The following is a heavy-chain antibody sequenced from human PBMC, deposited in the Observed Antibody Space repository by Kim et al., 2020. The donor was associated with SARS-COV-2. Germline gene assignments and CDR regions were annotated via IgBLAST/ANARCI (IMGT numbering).Heavy chain of an antibody. J-gene: IGHJ4*02. V-gene: IGHV4-39*01. CDR3: ASLQYSSGWMDY. Sequence: YYNPSLKRRITISVRTSKNQFSLKLTSVTAADTAVYYCASLQYSSGWMDYWGQGTLVTVSS. D-gene: IGHD6-19*01.